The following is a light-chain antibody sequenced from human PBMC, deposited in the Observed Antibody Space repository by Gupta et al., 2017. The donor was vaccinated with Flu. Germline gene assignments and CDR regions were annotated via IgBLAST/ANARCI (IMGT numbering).Light chain of an antibody. Sequence: SALTQPASVSGSPGPSITISCTGTSSDLTAYNYVSWYQQHPGKAPKLLIYEASHRPAGVSNRVSGSKAGNTASLTISGLQAEDEADYYCSSYSTTTEFLFGGGTKVTVL. J-gene: IGLJ2*01. V-gene: IGLV2-14*01. CDR1: SSDLTAYNY. CDR3: SSYSTTTEFL. CDR2: EAS.